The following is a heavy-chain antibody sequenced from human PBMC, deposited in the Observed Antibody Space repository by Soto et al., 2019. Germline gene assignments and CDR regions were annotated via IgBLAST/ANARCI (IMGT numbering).Heavy chain of an antibody. CDR2: IGTAGDT. D-gene: IGHD2-15*01. CDR3: ARDPSCSGGSCYSGGNWYFDL. CDR1: GFTFSSYD. V-gene: IGHV3-13*01. J-gene: IGHJ2*01. Sequence: GGSLRLSCAASGFTFSSYDMHWVRQATGKGLEWVSAIGTAGDTYYPGSVKGRFTISRENAKNSLYLQMNSLRAEDTAVYYCARDPSCSGGSCYSGGNWYFDLWGRGTLVTVSS.